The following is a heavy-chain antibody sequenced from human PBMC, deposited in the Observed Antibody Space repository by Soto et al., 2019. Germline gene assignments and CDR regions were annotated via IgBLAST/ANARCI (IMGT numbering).Heavy chain of an antibody. CDR2: INHSGST. J-gene: IGHJ4*02. CDR1: GWSFSGYY. V-gene: IGHV4-34*01. Sequence: AXETLSLTCAVYGWSFSGYYWSWIRQPPGKGLEWIGEINHSGSTNYNPSLKSRVTISVDTSKNQFSLKLSSVTAADTAVYYCATGTYSYYFDYWGQGTLVTVSS. D-gene: IGHD2-15*01. CDR3: ATGTYSYYFDY.